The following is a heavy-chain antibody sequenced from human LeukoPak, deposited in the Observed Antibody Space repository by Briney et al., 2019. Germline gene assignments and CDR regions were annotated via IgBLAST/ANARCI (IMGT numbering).Heavy chain of an antibody. Sequence: SQTLSLTCAISGDSVSSNSAAWSWIRQSPSRGLEWLGGTNYRSKWYNDYAVSVKSRITINPDTSKNQFSLQLNSVTPADTAVYYCARGKDGYNHFDYWVQGTLVTVSS. CDR2: TNYRSKWYN. J-gene: IGHJ4*02. CDR3: ARGKDGYNHFDY. V-gene: IGHV6-1*01. D-gene: IGHD5-24*01. CDR1: GDSVSSNSAA.